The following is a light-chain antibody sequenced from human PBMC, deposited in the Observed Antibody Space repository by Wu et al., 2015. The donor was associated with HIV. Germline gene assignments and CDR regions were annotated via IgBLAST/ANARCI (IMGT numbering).Light chain of an antibody. Sequence: DIQMTQSPSTLSASVGDRVTITCRASQNIYNWVAWYQQKPGKAPKLLIYKASSLDSGVPSRFSGSGSGTEFTLTISSLQPDDCASYFCQHYNVDPVWTFGQGTKSGDQT. J-gene: IGKJ1*01. V-gene: IGKV1-5*03. CDR3: QHYNVDPVWT. CDR2: KAS. CDR1: QNIYNW.